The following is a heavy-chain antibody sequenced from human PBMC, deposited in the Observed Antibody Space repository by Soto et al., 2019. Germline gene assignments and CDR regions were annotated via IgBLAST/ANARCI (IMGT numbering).Heavy chain of an antibody. CDR3: AREKWLVRRNDPFDI. D-gene: IGHD6-19*01. CDR1: GYTFINYY. CDR2: INPNGGST. Sequence: QVQLVQSGAEVKKPGASVKVSCKASGYTFINYYMHWVRQAPGQGLEWMGIINPNGGSTTYAQKFQGRVTLTRDTSTNTVNLEVRSLRSEDTAVYYCAREKWLVRRNDPFDIWGQGTMVTVSS. J-gene: IGHJ3*02. V-gene: IGHV1-46*01.